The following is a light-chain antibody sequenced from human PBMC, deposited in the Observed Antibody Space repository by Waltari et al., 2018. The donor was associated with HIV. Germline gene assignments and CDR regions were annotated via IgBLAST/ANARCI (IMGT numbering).Light chain of an antibody. CDR2: GNS. CDR3: QSYDSSLSGYV. V-gene: IGLV1-40*01. J-gene: IGLJ1*01. CDR1: SSNIGAGYQ. Sequence: QSVLTQPPSVSGAPGQRVTIPCTGSSSNIGAGYQVHWYQQLPGTAPKLLIYGNSNRPSGVPDRFSGSKSGTSASLAITGLQAEDEADYHCQSYDSSLSGYVFGTGTKVTVL.